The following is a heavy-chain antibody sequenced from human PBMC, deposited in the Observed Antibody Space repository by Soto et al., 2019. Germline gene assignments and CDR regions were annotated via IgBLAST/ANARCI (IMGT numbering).Heavy chain of an antibody. CDR2: IYYSGST. CDR3: ASIVVVPAAIGGYFDY. D-gene: IGHD2-2*02. CDR1: GGSISSYY. Sequence: SETLSLTCTVSGGSISSYYWSWIRQPPGKGLEWIGYIYYSGSTNYNPSLKSRVTISVDTSKNQFSLKLSSVTAADTAVYYCASIVVVPAAIGGYFDYWGQGTLVTVSS. V-gene: IGHV4-59*08. J-gene: IGHJ4*02.